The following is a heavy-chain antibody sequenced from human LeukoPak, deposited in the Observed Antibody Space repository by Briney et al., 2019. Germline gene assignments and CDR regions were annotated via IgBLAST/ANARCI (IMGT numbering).Heavy chain of an antibody. D-gene: IGHD2-21*02. J-gene: IGHJ4*02. CDR1: GFTFSSYW. Sequence: GGSLRLSCAASGFTFSSYWMHWVRQAPGKGLVWVSRINSDGSSTSHADSVKGRFTISRDNAKNSLYLQMNSLRAEDTAVYYCARVIVTAKGGYYFDYWGQGTLVTVSS. V-gene: IGHV3-74*01. CDR3: ARVIVTAKGGYYFDY. CDR2: INSDGSST.